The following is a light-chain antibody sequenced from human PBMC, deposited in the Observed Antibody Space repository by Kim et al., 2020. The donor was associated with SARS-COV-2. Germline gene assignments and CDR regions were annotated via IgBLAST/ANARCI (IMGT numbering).Light chain of an antibody. CDR3: QRYDNWPWA. V-gene: IGKV3-15*01. CDR1: QSISSS. Sequence: VSPGERVTLSCRASQSISSSLAWYQHKPGQPPRLLIYDAFNRATGVPARFSVSGSGTEFTLTISSVQSEDFAVYYCQRYDNWPWAFGQGTKVDIK. J-gene: IGKJ1*01. CDR2: DAF.